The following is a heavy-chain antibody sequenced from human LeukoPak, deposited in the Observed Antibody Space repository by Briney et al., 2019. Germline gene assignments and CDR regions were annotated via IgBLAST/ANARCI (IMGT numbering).Heavy chain of an antibody. CDR3: ARDPRNIGLAP. Sequence: PGGSLRRSCVASGFSLSDYWMYWVRQAPGKGLMYISRNNGDGSATNYADVVKGRFTMSRDNGKNTLYLQMNSLRAEDTAIYYCARDPRNIGLAPWGQGTLVTVSS. CDR1: GFSLSDYW. CDR2: NNGDGSAT. D-gene: IGHD5-12*01. J-gene: IGHJ5*02. V-gene: IGHV3-74*01.